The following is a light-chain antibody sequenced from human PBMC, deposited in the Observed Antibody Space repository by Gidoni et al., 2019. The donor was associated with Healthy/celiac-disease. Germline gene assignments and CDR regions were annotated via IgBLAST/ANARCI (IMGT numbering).Light chain of an antibody. J-gene: IGLJ2*01. V-gene: IGLV5-45*02. Sequence: QAVLTQPSSLSASPGASASLTGTLRSGINVGTYRIYWYQQKPGSPPQYLLRYKSDSDKQQGSGVPSRFSGSKDASANAGILLISGLQSEDEADYYCMIWHSSACVFGGGTKLTVL. CDR1: SGINVGTYR. CDR2: YKSDSDK. CDR3: MIWHSSACV.